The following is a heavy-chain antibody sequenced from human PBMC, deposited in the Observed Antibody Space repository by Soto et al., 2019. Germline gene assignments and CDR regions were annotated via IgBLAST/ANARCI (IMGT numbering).Heavy chain of an antibody. CDR3: ARRAQGPFCGGYDY. D-gene: IGHD5-12*01. J-gene: IGHJ4*02. Sequence: QVQLQESGPRLVKPSETLSLTCTVSGGSVSSGSYYWTWIRQPPGKGLEWIANIYYRGSTNYNPSLKSRVTISLDTSKNPFSLKLSSMTAADTAVYYCARRAQGPFCGGYDYWGQGALVTVSS. V-gene: IGHV4-61*01. CDR2: IYYRGST. CDR1: GGSVSSGSYY.